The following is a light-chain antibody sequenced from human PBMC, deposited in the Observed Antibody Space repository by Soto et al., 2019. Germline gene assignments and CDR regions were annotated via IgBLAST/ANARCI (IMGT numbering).Light chain of an antibody. CDR1: QSVSSY. Sequence: EIVLTQSPATLSLSPGERATLSCRASQSVSSYLAWYQQKPGQAPRLLIYDASNRATGIPARFSGSGSGTDFTLTISSLDTEAFAVHYCHQRSNWPPTFGQGTKLEIK. CDR3: HQRSNWPPT. V-gene: IGKV3-11*01. J-gene: IGKJ2*01. CDR2: DAS.